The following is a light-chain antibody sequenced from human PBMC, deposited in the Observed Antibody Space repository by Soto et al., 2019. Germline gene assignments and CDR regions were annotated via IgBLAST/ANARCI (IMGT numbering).Light chain of an antibody. CDR1: QSINSRS. V-gene: IGKV3-20*01. J-gene: IGKJ2*01. CDR3: QQYVASPYT. Sequence: EIVLTQSPGTLSLSPVERATLSGGASQSINSRSLAWYQQKPGQAPRLLIYDASSRATGIPDRFSASGSGTDFTLTISSLEPEDFAVYYCQQYVASPYTFGQGTKVDIK. CDR2: DAS.